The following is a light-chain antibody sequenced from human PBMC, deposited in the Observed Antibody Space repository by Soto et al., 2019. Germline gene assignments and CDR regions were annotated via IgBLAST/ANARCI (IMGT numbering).Light chain of an antibody. Sequence: DIQMTQSPSTXXASVGDRVTXXXXASQSISSWLACHEQKPGKAPNLLIYDASSLESGVLSRFSGSGSGTEFTLTIGNQQPNDYATYNCQQYNSYSYTFGQGTKMEIK. CDR1: QSISSW. CDR3: QQYNSYSYT. CDR2: DAS. V-gene: IGKV1-5*01. J-gene: IGKJ1*01.